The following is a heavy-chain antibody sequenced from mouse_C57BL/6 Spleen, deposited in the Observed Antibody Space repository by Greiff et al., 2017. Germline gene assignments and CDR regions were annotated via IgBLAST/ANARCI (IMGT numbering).Heavy chain of an antibody. J-gene: IGHJ1*03. CDR3: ARDYGSSYGWYFDV. CDR2: INPNNGGT. Sequence: EVQLQQSGPELVKPGASVKISCKASGYTFTDYYMNWVKQSHGKSLEWIGDINPNNGGTSYNQKFKSKATLTVDKSSSTAYMELRSLTSEDSAVYYCARDYGSSYGWYFDVWGTGTTVTVSS. CDR1: GYTFTDYY. D-gene: IGHD1-1*01. V-gene: IGHV1-26*01.